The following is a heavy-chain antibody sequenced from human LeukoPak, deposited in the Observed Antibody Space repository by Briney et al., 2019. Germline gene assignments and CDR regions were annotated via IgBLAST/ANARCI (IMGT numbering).Heavy chain of an antibody. CDR2: INHSGST. CDR1: GGSFSGYY. CDR3: ARGADRGPFDY. D-gene: IGHD3-10*01. Sequence: PSETLSLTCAVYGGSFSGYYRSWIRQPPGKGLEWIGEINHSGSTNYNPSLKSRVTISVDTSKNQFSLKLSSVTAADTAVYYCARGADRGPFDYWGQGTLVTVSS. V-gene: IGHV4-34*01. J-gene: IGHJ4*02.